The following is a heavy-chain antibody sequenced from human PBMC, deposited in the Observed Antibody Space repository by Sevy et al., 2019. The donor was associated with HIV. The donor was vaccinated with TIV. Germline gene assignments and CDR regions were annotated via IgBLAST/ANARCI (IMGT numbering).Heavy chain of an antibody. CDR2: ISGFGGGT. CDR3: AKWGYDSSGYYSGPFDY. D-gene: IGHD3-22*01. J-gene: IGHJ4*02. V-gene: IGHV3-23*01. Sequence: GGSLRLSCAASGFTFSNAWMNWVRQAPGKGLEWVSAISGFGGGTYYADSVKGRFTISRDKSKNTLYLQMNSLRAEDTAVYYCAKWGYDSSGYYSGPFDYWGQGTLVTVSS. CDR1: GFTFSNAW.